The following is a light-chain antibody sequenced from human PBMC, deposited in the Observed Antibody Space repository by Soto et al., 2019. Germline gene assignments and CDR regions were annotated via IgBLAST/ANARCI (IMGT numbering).Light chain of an antibody. CDR3: KQYNKWPLFT. V-gene: IGKV3-15*01. Sequence: EAVLTQSPATLSVSPGERATLSCRASLSVGSNLAWYQQRPGQAPRLLIYGASTRATGIAVRISGSGSGTEFTLTISSLQSEDFGVYYCKQYNKWPLFTFGPGDRVDMK. CDR2: GAS. CDR1: LSVGSN. J-gene: IGKJ3*01.